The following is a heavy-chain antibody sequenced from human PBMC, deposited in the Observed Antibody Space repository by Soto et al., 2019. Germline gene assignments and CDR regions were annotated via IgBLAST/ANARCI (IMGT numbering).Heavy chain of an antibody. D-gene: IGHD3-9*01. CDR2: IYYSGST. CDR3: ASYHILTGYSIQ. Sequence: PSETRALTFTVSGGSISSCDYYWSWIRQPPVKVLEWIGYIYYSGSTYYNPSLKSRVTISVDTSKNQFSLKLSSVTAADTAVYYCASYHILTGYSIQWGQTTLVTVSS. J-gene: IGHJ4*02. CDR1: GGSISSCDYY. V-gene: IGHV4-30-4*01.